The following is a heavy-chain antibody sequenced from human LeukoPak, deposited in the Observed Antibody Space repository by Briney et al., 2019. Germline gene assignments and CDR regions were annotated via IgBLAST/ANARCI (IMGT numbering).Heavy chain of an antibody. V-gene: IGHV3-21*01. CDR1: GFTFSSYS. Sequence: NPGGSLRLSCAASGFTFSSYSMNWVRQAPGKGLEWVSSISSSSSYIYYADSVKGRFTISRDNSKNTLYLQMNSLRAEDTAVYYCAKRGGVQRDYYYYYMDVWGKGTTVTVSS. CDR2: ISSSSSYI. J-gene: IGHJ6*03. D-gene: IGHD1-1*01. CDR3: AKRGGVQRDYYYYYMDV.